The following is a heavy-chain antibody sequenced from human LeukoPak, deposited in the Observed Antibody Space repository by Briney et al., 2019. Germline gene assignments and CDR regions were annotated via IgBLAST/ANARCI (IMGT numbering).Heavy chain of an antibody. CDR3: ARVLERHFDY. V-gene: IGHV1-2*02. CDR1: GYTFTGYY. Sequence: ASVKVSCKASGYTFTGYYIHWVRQAPGQGLEWMGWTNPNSGGTNYAQKFQGRVTMTRDTSISTAYMELSRLRSDDTAVYYCARVLERHFDYWGQGTLVTVSS. J-gene: IGHJ4*02. CDR2: TNPNSGGT. D-gene: IGHD1-1*01.